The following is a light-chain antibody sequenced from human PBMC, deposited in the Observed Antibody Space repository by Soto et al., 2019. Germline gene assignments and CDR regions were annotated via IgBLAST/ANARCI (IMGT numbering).Light chain of an antibody. V-gene: IGKV3-11*01. Sequence: EIVLTQSPATLSLFPGDTASLSCRASQSVVIDLAWYQQRPGHAPRLLIYDSSTRATGVPARFSGSGSGTDFTLTISSLEPEDFAVYYCEQRTNWPPSITFGRGTRLEIK. CDR3: EQRTNWPPSIT. J-gene: IGKJ5*01. CDR1: QSVVID. CDR2: DSS.